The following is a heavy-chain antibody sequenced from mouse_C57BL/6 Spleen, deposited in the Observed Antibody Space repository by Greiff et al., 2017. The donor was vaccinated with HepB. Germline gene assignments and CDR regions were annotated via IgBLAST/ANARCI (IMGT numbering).Heavy chain of an antibody. CDR3: TREGVVRNYFDY. V-gene: IGHV5-9-1*02. CDR2: ISSGGDYI. Sequence: DVMLVESGEGLVKPGGSLKLSCAASGFTFSSYAMSWVRQTPEKRLEWVAYISSGGDYIYYADTVKGRFTISRDNARNTLYLQMSSLKSEDTAMYYCTREGVVRNYFDYWGQGTTLTVSS. CDR1: GFTFSSYA. D-gene: IGHD1-1*02. J-gene: IGHJ2*01.